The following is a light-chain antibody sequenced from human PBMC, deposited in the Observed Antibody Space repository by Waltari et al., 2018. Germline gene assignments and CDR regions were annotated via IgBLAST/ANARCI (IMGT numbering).Light chain of an antibody. J-gene: IGLJ2*01. CDR2: DVR. CDR1: TSAVGGFTY. Sequence: QSALTHPPPGSGSPGQSLPIPCTVPTSAVGGFTYVSWYQQYPHKAPKLMIYDVRKRPSGVSNRFSGSKSGNTASLTISGLQAEDEADYYCCSYAGSSTHVLFGGGTKLTVL. V-gene: IGLV2-23*02. CDR3: CSYAGSSTHVL.